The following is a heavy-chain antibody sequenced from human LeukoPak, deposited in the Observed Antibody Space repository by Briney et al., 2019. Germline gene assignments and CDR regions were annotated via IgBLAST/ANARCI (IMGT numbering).Heavy chain of an antibody. CDR1: GFTVSTNS. J-gene: IGHJ4*02. V-gene: IGHV3-53*01. CDR2: IYSDNT. CDR3: ARRAGAYSQPYDY. Sequence: GGSLRLSCTVSGFTVSTNSMSWVRQAPGKGLEWVSFIYSDNTHYSNSVKGRFTISRDNSKNTLYLQMNSLRAEDTAVYYCARRAGAYSQPYDYWGQGTLVTVS. D-gene: IGHD4/OR15-4a*01.